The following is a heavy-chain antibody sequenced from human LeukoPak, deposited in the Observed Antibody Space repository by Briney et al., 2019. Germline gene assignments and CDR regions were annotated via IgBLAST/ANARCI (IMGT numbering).Heavy chain of an antibody. CDR3: ARAPITSPFYFDY. D-gene: IGHD2-2*01. J-gene: IGHJ4*02. V-gene: IGHV3-20*04. CDR2: INWSGGST. Sequence: GGSLRLSCTASGFAFDVHGMSWVRQVPGKGLEWVSGINWSGGSTGYADPLRGRFTISRDNAKNSLYLQMDSLRAEDTALYYRARAPITSPFYFDYWGQGTLVTVSS. CDR1: GFAFDVHG.